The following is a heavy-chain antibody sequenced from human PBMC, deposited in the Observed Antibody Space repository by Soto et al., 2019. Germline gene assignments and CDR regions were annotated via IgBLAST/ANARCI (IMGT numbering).Heavy chain of an antibody. D-gene: IGHD1-26*01. Sequence: QVQLQESGPGLVKPSQTLSLTCTVSGGSISSGGYYWSWIRQHPGKGLEWIGYIYYSGSTYYNPSLKIRVTISGDTSKNQFSLKLSSVTAADTAVYYCARDGKLPWFDPWGQGTLVTVSS. CDR3: ARDGKLPWFDP. CDR2: IYYSGST. J-gene: IGHJ5*02. CDR1: GGSISSGGYY. V-gene: IGHV4-31*03.